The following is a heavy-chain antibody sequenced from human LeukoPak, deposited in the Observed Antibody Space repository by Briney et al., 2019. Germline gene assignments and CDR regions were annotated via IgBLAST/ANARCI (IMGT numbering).Heavy chain of an antibody. D-gene: IGHD2-2*01. CDR1: GYTFTCYY. V-gene: IGHV1-2*02. CDR3: ARVLVVPAAMGFDP. Sequence: GASVKVSCKASGYTFTCYYMHWVRQAPGQGLEWMGWINPNSGGTNYAQKFQGRVTMTRDTSISTAYMELSRLRSDDTAVYYCARVLVVPAAMGFDPWGQGTLVTVSS. CDR2: INPNSGGT. J-gene: IGHJ5*02.